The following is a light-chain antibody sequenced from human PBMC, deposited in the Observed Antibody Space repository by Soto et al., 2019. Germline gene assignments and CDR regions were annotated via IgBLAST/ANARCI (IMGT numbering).Light chain of an antibody. Sequence: DFQMTQSPSTLSASLGDSVTITCRASQSIHTWLAWYQQKPGRTPKLLIYKASVLESGVPSRFSGSGSGTEFTLTISSLQPDDFATYYCQQYNSHPYTFGRGTKLQIK. CDR1: QSIHTW. CDR3: QQYNSHPYT. V-gene: IGKV1-5*03. J-gene: IGKJ2*01. CDR2: KAS.